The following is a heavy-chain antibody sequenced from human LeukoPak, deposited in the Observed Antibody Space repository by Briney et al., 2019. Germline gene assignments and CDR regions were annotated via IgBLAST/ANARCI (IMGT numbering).Heavy chain of an antibody. D-gene: IGHD6-13*01. CDR3: ARHSSSWTNWFDP. V-gene: IGHV4-59*08. Sequence: PSETLSLTCTVSGGSISNYYWSWIRQPPGKGLERIGYIYYSGSTNYNPSLKSRVIISVDTSKNQFSLKLTSVTAADTAVYYCARHSSSWTNWFDPWGQGTLVTVSS. CDR2: IYYSGST. CDR1: GGSISNYY. J-gene: IGHJ5*02.